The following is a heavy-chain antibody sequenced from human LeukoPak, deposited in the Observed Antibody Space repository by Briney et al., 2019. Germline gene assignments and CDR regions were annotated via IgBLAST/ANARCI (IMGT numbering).Heavy chain of an antibody. V-gene: IGHV3-21*01. CDR1: GFTFSSYS. J-gene: IGHJ3*02. Sequence: PGGSLSLSCAASGFTFSSYSMNWVRQAPGKGLEWVSSISSSSSYIYYADSVKGRFTISRDNAKNSLYLQMNSLRAEDTAVYYCARAGEFGVVPAASVGYAFDIWGQGTMSPSLQ. CDR3: ARAGEFGVVPAASVGYAFDI. CDR2: ISSSSSYI. D-gene: IGHD2-2*01.